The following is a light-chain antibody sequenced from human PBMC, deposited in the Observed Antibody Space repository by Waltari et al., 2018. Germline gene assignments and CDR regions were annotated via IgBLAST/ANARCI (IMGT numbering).Light chain of an antibody. Sequence: QSALTQPASVSGSPGQSITIPCTGTSNDVGGYKYVSWYQQHPGKAPKLMIYDVSKRPSGVSNRFSGSKAGNTASLTISGLQAEDEADYYCSSYTSISTWVFGGGTKLTVL. V-gene: IGLV2-14*03. CDR1: SNDVGGYKY. J-gene: IGLJ3*02. CDR3: SSYTSISTWV. CDR2: DVS.